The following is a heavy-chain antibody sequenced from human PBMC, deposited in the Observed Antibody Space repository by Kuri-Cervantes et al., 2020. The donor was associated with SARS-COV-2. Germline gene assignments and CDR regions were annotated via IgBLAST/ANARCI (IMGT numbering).Heavy chain of an antibody. Sequence: AVKVSCKASAGTFSSYAISWVRQDPGPGLEWMGRNMPILCIAKYAQKFQGRVTITADKSKSTAYMELSSLRYEDTAVYYCASEIATITAQGYFDYWGQGTLVTVSS. CDR1: AGTFSSYA. D-gene: IGHD5-24*01. CDR3: ASEIATITAQGYFDY. CDR2: NMPILCIA. J-gene: IGHJ4*02. V-gene: IGHV1-69*04.